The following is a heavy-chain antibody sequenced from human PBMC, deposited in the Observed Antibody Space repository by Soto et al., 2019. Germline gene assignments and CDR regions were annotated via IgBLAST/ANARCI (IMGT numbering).Heavy chain of an antibody. V-gene: IGHV4-30-4*01. CDR3: AREQDTAMVSDAFDI. D-gene: IGHD5-18*01. J-gene: IGHJ3*02. CDR2: IYYSGNT. Sequence: QVQLQESGPGLVKPSQTLSLTCTVSGGSISSGDYYWSWIRQPPGKGLEWIGDIYYSGNTYYNPSLQSRVIMSVDTSKNQSSLRLSSVTAADTAVYYCAREQDTAMVSDAFDIWGQGTLVTVSS. CDR1: GGSISSGDYY.